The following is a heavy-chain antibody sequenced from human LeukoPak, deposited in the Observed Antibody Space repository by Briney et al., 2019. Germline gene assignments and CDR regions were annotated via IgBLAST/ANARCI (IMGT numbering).Heavy chain of an antibody. J-gene: IGHJ4*02. CDR1: GFTFSSYA. V-gene: IGHV3-23*01. CDR3: AKSGRYCSAGSCYQEASLDY. Sequence: SGGSLRLSCAASGFTFSSYAMSWVRQAPGKGLEWVSAISGSGGSTYYADSVKGRFTISRDNSKNTLHLQMNSLRADDTAVYYCAKSGRYCSAGSCYQEASLDYWGQGTLVTISS. D-gene: IGHD2-15*01. CDR2: ISGSGGST.